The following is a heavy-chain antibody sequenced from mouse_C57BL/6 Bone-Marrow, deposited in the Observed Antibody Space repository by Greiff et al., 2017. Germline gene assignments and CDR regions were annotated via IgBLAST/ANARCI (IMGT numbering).Heavy chain of an antibody. J-gene: IGHJ2*01. CDR1: GFSFTSYG. Sequence: VKLQESGPGLVQPSQRLSITCTVSGFSFTSYGVHWVRQSPGKGLEWLGVIWRGGSTDYIAAFMSRLSITKDNSKSQVFFKMNSLQADDTAIYDCAIPDSYYLDYWGQGTTLTVSS. CDR2: IWRGGST. V-gene: IGHV2-5*01. CDR3: AIPDSYYLDY.